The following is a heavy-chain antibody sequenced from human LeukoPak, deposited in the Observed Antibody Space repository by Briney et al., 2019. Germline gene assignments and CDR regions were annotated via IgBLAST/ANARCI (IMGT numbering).Heavy chain of an antibody. J-gene: IGHJ4*02. V-gene: IGHV1-2*02. CDR2: INPNSGGT. CDR3: ARETIFGVVIPFDY. Sequence: ASVKVSCKASGGTFSSYAISWVRQAPGQGLEWMGWINPNSGGTNYAQKFQGRVTMTRDTSISTAYMELSRLRSDDTAVYYCARETIFGVVIPFDYWGQGTLVTVSS. D-gene: IGHD3-3*01. CDR1: GGTFSSYA.